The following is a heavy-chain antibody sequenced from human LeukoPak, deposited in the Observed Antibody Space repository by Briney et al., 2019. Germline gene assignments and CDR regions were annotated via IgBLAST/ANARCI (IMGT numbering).Heavy chain of an antibody. J-gene: IGHJ5*02. D-gene: IGHD7-27*01. CDR1: GFTFNMYA. CDR2: ISGSGDTT. CDR3: AKERLGNTKWFDP. V-gene: IGHV3-23*01. Sequence: PGGSLRLSCATSGFTFNMYAMGWVRQAPGKGLQWVSSISGSGDTTYYADSVKGRFTISRDNSKNTLYLQMNSLGADDAAIYYCAKERLGNTKWFDPWGQGNLVTVSS.